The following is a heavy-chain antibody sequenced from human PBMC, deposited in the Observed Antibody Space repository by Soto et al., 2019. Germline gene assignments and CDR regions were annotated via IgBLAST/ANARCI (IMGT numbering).Heavy chain of an antibody. V-gene: IGHV1-69*06. Sequence: GASVKVSCKASGGTFSSYAISWVRQAPGQGLEWMGGIIPIFGTANYAQKFQGRVTITADKSTSTAYMELSSLRSEDTAVYYCARDWGEYCSSTSCYTPKYNWFDPWGQGTLVTVSS. CDR1: GGTFSSYA. CDR3: ARDWGEYCSSTSCYTPKYNWFDP. D-gene: IGHD2-2*02. CDR2: IIPIFGTA. J-gene: IGHJ5*02.